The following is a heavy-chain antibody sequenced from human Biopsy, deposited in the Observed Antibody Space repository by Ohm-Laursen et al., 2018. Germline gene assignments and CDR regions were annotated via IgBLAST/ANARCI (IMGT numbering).Heavy chain of an antibody. Sequence: ETLSLTCTVSGDSVSSGSFYWTWIRQPPGQGLEYIGYIYDRGSTANYNPSLESRVTMSVDMPKNQFSLKLSSVTAADTAIYYGAVGMRGSGLPYFDSWGQGTLVTVSS. D-gene: IGHD6-19*01. CDR2: IYDRGSTA. CDR3: AVGMRGSGLPYFDS. J-gene: IGHJ4*02. CDR1: GDSVSSGSFY. V-gene: IGHV4-61*01.